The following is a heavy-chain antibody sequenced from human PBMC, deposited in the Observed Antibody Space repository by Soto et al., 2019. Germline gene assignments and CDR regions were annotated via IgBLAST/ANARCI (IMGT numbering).Heavy chain of an antibody. J-gene: IGHJ4*02. Sequence: GGSLRLSCAASGFTFSDYPMHWVRQAPGKGLEWVSSIRTISSAIYFADSVRGRFTISRDNARNSLYLQMTSLRDEDTAVYYCARETPSFDSWGQGTLVTVSS. CDR3: ARETPSFDS. D-gene: IGHD2-15*01. V-gene: IGHV3-48*02. CDR2: IRTISSAI. CDR1: GFTFSDYP.